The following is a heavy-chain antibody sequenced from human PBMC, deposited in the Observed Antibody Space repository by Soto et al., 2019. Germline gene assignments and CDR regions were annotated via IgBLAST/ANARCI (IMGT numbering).Heavy chain of an antibody. CDR3: ARTRYCSSTSCYSSGY. J-gene: IGHJ4*02. V-gene: IGHV1-8*01. CDR2: MNPSSGNT. CDR1: GYTFTSYD. Sequence: ASVKVSCKASGYTFTSYDINWVRQATGQGLEWMGWMNPSSGNTGYAQKFQGRVTMTRNTSISTAYMELSSLRSEDTAVYYCARTRYCSSTSCYSSGYWGQGTLVTVSS. D-gene: IGHD2-2*01.